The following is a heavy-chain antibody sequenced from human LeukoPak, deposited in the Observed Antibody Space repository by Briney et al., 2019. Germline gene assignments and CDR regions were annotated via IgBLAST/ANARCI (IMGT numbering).Heavy chain of an antibody. CDR3: ARRANWGFFDY. Sequence: SETLSLTCTVSGGSINTYYWSWIRQPPGKGLEWIGYIYNSGSTSYHPSLKSRVTISGDTSKNQFSLKLSSVTAADTAVYYCARRANWGFFDYWGQGTLATVSS. J-gene: IGHJ4*02. D-gene: IGHD7-27*01. CDR2: IYNSGST. CDR1: GGSINTYY. V-gene: IGHV4-59*01.